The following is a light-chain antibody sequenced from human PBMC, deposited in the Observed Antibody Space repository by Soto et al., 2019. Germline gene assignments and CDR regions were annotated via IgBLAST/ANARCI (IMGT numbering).Light chain of an antibody. CDR1: QSVSSN. J-gene: IGKJ1*01. CDR2: GAS. V-gene: IGKV3-15*01. CDR3: QQYNNWQT. Sequence: EIVMTQSPATLSVSQGARSTLSCRASQSVSSNLAWYQQKPGQAPRLLIYGASTRATGIPARFSGSGSGTEFTLTISSLQSEDFAVYYCQQYNNWQTFGQGTKVDIK.